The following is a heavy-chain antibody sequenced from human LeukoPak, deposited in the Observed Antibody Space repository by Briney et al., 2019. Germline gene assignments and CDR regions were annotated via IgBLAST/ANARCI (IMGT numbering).Heavy chain of an antibody. Sequence: SETLSLTCAVSGGSISSGGYSWSWIRQPPGKGLEWIGYIYHSGSTYYNPSLKSRVTISVDRSKNQFSLKLSSVTAADTAVYYCASFTVTTSAFDIWGQGTMVTVSS. V-gene: IGHV4-30-2*01. D-gene: IGHD4-17*01. CDR3: ASFTVTTSAFDI. J-gene: IGHJ3*02. CDR1: GGSISSGGYS. CDR2: IYHSGST.